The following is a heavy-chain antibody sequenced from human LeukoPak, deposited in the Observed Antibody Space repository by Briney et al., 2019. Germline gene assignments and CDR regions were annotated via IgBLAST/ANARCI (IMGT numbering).Heavy chain of an antibody. V-gene: IGHV1-46*01. J-gene: IGHJ5*02. CDR2: INPSGGST. Sequence: ASVKVSCKASGYTFTSYYMHWVRQAPGQGLEWMGIINPSGGSTSYAQKFQGRVTMTRDTSISTAYMELSRLRSDDTAVYYCARVARLVTTNWFDPWGQGTLVTVSS. CDR3: ARVARLVTTNWFDP. D-gene: IGHD4-17*01. CDR1: GYTFTSYY.